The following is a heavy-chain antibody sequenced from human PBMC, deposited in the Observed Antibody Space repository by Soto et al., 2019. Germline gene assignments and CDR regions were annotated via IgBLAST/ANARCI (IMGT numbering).Heavy chain of an antibody. V-gene: IGHV1-8*01. CDR2: MNTNSGNT. CDR3: ARATYSSSWYNYYYYMDV. Sequence: ASVKVSCKASGYTFTSYDINWVRQATGQGLEWMGWMNTNSGNTGYAQKFQGRVTMTRNTPISTAYMELSSLRSEDTAVYYCARATYSSSWYNYYYYMDVWGKGTTVTVSS. D-gene: IGHD6-13*01. J-gene: IGHJ6*03. CDR1: GYTFTSYD.